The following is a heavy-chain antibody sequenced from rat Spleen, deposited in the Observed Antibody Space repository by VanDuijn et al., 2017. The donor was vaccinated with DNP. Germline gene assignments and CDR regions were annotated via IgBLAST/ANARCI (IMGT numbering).Heavy chain of an antibody. CDR3: ALTIRVSYWFAY. D-gene: IGHD1-4*01. V-gene: IGHV2-47*01. Sequence: QVQLRESGPGLLQPSQTLSLTCTVSGFSLTSNSVSWIRQPPGKGLEWMGVIWTNGGTDYNSAIKSRLSISRDTSKSQVFLKVNSLPTEDTALYFCALTIRVSYWFAYCGQGTLVTVSS. CDR2: IWTNGGT. J-gene: IGHJ3*01. CDR1: GFSLTSNS.